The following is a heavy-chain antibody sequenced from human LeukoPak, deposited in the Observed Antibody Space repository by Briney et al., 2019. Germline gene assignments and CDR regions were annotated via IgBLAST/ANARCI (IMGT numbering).Heavy chain of an antibody. V-gene: IGHV3-30*01. CDR1: GFTFSSYA. D-gene: IGHD2-2*01. Sequence: SGGSLRLSCAASGFTFSSYAMHWVRQAPGKGLEWVAVISCDGSNKYYADSVKGRFTISRDNSKNTLYLQMYSLRAEDTAVYYCARLVVPAAPHYFDYWGQGTLVTVSS. J-gene: IGHJ4*02. CDR2: ISCDGSNK. CDR3: ARLVVPAAPHYFDY.